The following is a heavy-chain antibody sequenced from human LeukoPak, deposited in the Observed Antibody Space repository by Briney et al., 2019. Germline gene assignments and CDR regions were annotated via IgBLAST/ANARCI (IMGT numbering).Heavy chain of an antibody. V-gene: IGHV3-21*06. CDR1: GFTFTSYD. D-gene: IGHD2-15*01. Sequence: PGRSLRLSWAASGFTFTSYDMHWVRQAPGEGLEWVSSTTAKTEIYMADSVRGRFTISRDNAKNSLYLHMSSLRAEDTAMYYCVKARLTLGGSDYWGQGTLVTVSS. J-gene: IGHJ4*02. CDR2: TTAKTEI. CDR3: VKARLTLGGSDY.